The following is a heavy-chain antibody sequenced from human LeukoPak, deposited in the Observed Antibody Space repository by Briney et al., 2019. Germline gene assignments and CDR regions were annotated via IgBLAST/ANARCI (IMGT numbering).Heavy chain of an antibody. CDR2: ISGSGDNT. CDR3: AKAAYGSESYYDPFDY. J-gene: IGHJ4*02. V-gene: IGHV3-23*01. Sequence: GGSLRLSCAASGFTFSNYAMSWVRKAPGKGLEWVSAISGSGDNTYYADSVKGRFTVSRDNSKNTLYVQMRSLRAEDTAVYYCAKAAYGSESYYDPFDYWGQGTLVTVSS. CDR1: GFTFSNYA. D-gene: IGHD3-10*01.